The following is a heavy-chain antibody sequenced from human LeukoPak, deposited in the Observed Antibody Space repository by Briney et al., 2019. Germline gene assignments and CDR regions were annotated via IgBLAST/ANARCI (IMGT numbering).Heavy chain of an antibody. Sequence: ASVKVSCKASGYTFTSYGISWVRQAPGQGLEWMGWISAYNGNTNYAQKLQGRVTMTTDTSTSTAYMELRSLRSDDTAVYYCARGSSYYYDSSGYQRDDCWGQGTLVTVSS. CDR2: ISAYNGNT. D-gene: IGHD3-22*01. CDR3: ARGSSYYYDSSGYQRDDC. J-gene: IGHJ4*02. CDR1: GYTFTSYG. V-gene: IGHV1-18*01.